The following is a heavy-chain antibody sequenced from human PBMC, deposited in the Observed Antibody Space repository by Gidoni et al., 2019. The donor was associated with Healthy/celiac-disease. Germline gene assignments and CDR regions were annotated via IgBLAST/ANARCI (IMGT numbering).Heavy chain of an antibody. CDR2: IYYSGRT. CDR1: GGSISSSSYY. CDR3: ARDTRRGGMISCLFDP. J-gene: IGHJ5*02. D-gene: IGHD2-2*01. V-gene: IGHV4-39*07. Sequence: QLQLQESCPGLVKPSETLSLTCTVPGGSISSSSYYWGWIRQPPGKGLEWIGSIYYSGRTYYNPSLKSRVTISVDTSKNKFSLKLSSVTAADTAVYYCARDTRRGGMISCLFDPWGQGTLVTVSS.